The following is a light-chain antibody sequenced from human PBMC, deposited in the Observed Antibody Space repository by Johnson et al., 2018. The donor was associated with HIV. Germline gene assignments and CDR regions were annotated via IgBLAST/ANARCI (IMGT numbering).Light chain of an antibody. CDR3: GTWDSSLTVYV. Sequence: QSVLTQPPSVSAAPGQKVTISCSGSSSNVGNNYVSWFQQLPGTAPKLLIYDNNERPSGIPDRFSGSKSGTSATLGITGLQTGDEADYYCGTWDSSLTVYVFGTGTKVTAL. CDR1: SSNVGNNY. CDR2: DNN. V-gene: IGLV1-51*01. J-gene: IGLJ1*01.